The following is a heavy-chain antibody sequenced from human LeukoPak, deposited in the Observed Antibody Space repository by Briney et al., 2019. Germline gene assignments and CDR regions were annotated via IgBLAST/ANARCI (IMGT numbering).Heavy chain of an antibody. CDR3: ARVSGRYCSSTSCSPDYYYYHYGMDV. D-gene: IGHD2-2*01. Sequence: PSETLSLTCAVSGGSISSNNWWGWVRQPPGKGLEWIGEIYHSGSPNYSPSLKSRVTISVDKSRNHFSLNLSSVTAADTAVYYCARVSGRYCSSTSCSPDYYYYHYGMDVWGQGTTVTVSS. CDR2: IYHSGSP. J-gene: IGHJ6*02. V-gene: IGHV4-4*02. CDR1: GGSISSNNW.